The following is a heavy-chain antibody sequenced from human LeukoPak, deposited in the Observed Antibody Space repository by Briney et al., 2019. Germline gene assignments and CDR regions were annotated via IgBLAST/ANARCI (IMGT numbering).Heavy chain of an antibody. J-gene: IGHJ4*02. CDR1: GYSIRSDYY. V-gene: IGHV4-38-2*02. CDR3: ARDVSITLIRGVTFDY. Sequence: KPSETLSLTCTVSGYSIRSDYYWGWIRQPPGKGLEWIGNIYQTGSIYYNPSLTSRVTISLDTSKNQFSLKLSSVTAADTAVYYCARDVSITLIRGVTFDYWGQGTLVTVSS. D-gene: IGHD3-10*01. CDR2: IYQTGSI.